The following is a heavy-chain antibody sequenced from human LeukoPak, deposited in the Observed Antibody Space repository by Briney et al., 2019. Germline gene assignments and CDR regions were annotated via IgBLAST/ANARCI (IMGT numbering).Heavy chain of an antibody. D-gene: IGHD2/OR15-2a*01. Sequence: GGSLRLSCAASGFTFSNDAMPWVRQTPGKGLEWVAFISYDGTKKLYADSVKGRFTVSRDDSKNTLYLQMSSLRADDTAIFYCAKDLSTTWSFDYWGQGTLVTVSS. CDR2: ISYDGTKK. J-gene: IGHJ4*02. CDR1: GFTFSNDA. CDR3: AKDLSTTWSFDY. V-gene: IGHV3-30*18.